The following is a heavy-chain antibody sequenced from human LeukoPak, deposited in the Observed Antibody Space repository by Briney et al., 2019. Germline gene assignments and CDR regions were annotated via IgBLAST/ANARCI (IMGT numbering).Heavy chain of an antibody. Sequence: GGSLRLSCAASGFTFSSYSMNWVRQAPGKGLEWVSYISSSSSIIYYADSVKGRFTISRDNAKNSLYLQMNSLRAEDTAVYYCARDGGYSSGWSFDYWGQGTLVTVSS. V-gene: IGHV3-48*04. J-gene: IGHJ4*02. D-gene: IGHD6-19*01. CDR3: ARDGGYSSGWSFDY. CDR2: ISSSSSII. CDR1: GFTFSSYS.